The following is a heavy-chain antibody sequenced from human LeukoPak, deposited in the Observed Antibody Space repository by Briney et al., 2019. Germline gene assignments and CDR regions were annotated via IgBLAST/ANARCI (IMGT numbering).Heavy chain of an antibody. V-gene: IGHV1-18*01. J-gene: IGHJ4*02. CDR3: ARATIRYSSGFAPGY. Sequence: ASAKVSCTASGYTFTSYGISWVRQAPGQGLEWMGWVSAYNGNTNYAQKLQGRVTMTTDTSTSTAYMELRSLRSDDTAVYYCARATIRYSSGFAPGYWGQGTLVTVSS. CDR2: VSAYNGNT. D-gene: IGHD6-19*01. CDR1: GYTFTSYG.